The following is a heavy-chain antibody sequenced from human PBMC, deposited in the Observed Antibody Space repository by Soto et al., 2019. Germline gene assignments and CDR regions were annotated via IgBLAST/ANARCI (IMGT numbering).Heavy chain of an antibody. D-gene: IGHD4-17*01. CDR3: ARRYGVYFDY. Sequence: QVQLQESGPGLVKPSETLSLTCTVSGGSISSYYWSWIRQPPGKGLEWIGYIYYSGSTNYNPSLKSRVTISVDTSKNQFSLKLSSVTAADTAVYYCARRYGVYFDYWGQGTLFTVSS. CDR2: IYYSGST. CDR1: GGSISSYY. J-gene: IGHJ4*02. V-gene: IGHV4-59*08.